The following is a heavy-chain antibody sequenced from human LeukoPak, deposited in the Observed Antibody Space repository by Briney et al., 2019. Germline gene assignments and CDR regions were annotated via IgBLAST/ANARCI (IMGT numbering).Heavy chain of an antibody. D-gene: IGHD1-26*01. V-gene: IGHV3-48*01. CDR3: AQLPPLDAFDI. J-gene: IGHJ3*02. Sequence: GGSLRLSCTASGFTFGDYAMNWVRQAPGKGLEWVSYISSSSSTIYYADSVKGRFTISRDNAKNSLYLQMNSLRAEDTAVYYCAQLPPLDAFDIWGQGTMVTVSS. CDR1: GFTFGDYA. CDR2: ISSSSSTI.